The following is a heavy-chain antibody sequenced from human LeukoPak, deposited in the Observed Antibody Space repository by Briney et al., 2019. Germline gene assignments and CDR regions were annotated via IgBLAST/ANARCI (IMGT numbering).Heavy chain of an antibody. CDR2: ISAYGHT. CDR3: ARETASGYLGFDF. Sequence: ASVKVSCKTSGYTFSSYGITWVRQAPGQGLEWMGWISAYGHTKLARNLQARVTVTIDTSTTTAYIELRSLSSDDTALYFCARETASGYLGFDFWGQGTLVTVSS. CDR1: GYTFSSYG. J-gene: IGHJ4*02. V-gene: IGHV1-18*01. D-gene: IGHD3-3*01.